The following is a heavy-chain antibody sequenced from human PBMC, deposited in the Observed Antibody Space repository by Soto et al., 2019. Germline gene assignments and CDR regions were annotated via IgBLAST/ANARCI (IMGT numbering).Heavy chain of an antibody. J-gene: IGHJ3*02. CDR3: TTARITMVRGGRKSGAFDI. CDR1: GFTFSNAW. Sequence: GGSLRLSCAGSGFTFSNAWMNWVRQAPGKGLEWVGRIKSKTDGGTTDYAAPVKGRFTISRDDSKNTLYLQMNSLKTEDTAVYYCTTARITMVRGGRKSGAFDIWGQGTMVTVSS. D-gene: IGHD3-10*01. CDR2: IKSKTDGGTT. V-gene: IGHV3-15*07.